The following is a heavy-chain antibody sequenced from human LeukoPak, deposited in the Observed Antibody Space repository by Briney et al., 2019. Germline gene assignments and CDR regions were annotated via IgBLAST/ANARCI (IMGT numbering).Heavy chain of an antibody. CDR1: GYTFTSYY. CDR3: ERDIAGSEYDNSGVY. Sequence: GASLKVSCKASGYTFTSYYMNWVRQAPGQGLEWMAWINPKRGDTDYAQTVQGRITMSRDTSMSTPFLEMYSLRSDDTAVYYCERDIAGSEYDNSGVYWGQGTLVTVS. V-gene: IGHV1-2*02. J-gene: IGHJ4*02. CDR2: INPKRGDT. D-gene: IGHD3-22*01.